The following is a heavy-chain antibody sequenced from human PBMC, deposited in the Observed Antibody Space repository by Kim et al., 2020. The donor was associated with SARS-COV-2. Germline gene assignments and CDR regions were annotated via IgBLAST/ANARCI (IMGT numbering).Heavy chain of an antibody. V-gene: IGHV4-31*03. CDR1: GGSISSGGYS. CDR3: AVRGVIITDYY. J-gene: IGHJ4*02. D-gene: IGHD3-10*01. Sequence: SETLSLTCTVSGGSISSGGYSWSWIRQHPGKGLEWIGYIYYSGSTYYNPSLKSRVTISVDTSKNQFSLKLNSVTAADTAVYYCAVRGVIITDYYWGQGTLVTVSS. CDR2: IYYSGST.